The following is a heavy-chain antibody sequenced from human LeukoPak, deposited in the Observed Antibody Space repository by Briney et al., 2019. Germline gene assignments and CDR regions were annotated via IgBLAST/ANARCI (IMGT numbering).Heavy chain of an antibody. CDR3: AKRGVVIRVILVGFHKEAYYFNS. D-gene: IGHD3-22*01. Sequence: GGSLRLSCAVSGITLSNYGMSWVRQAPGKGLEWVAGISGSGGGTNYADSVKGRFTISRDNPKNTLYLQMNSLGAEDTAVYFCAKRGVVIRVILVGFHKEAYYFNSWGQGALVTVSS. V-gene: IGHV3-23*01. CDR1: GITLSNYG. J-gene: IGHJ4*02. CDR2: ISGSGGGT.